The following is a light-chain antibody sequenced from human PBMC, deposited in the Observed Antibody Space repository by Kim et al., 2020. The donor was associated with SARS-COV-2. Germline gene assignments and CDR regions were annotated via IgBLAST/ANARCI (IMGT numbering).Light chain of an antibody. J-gene: IGKJ1*01. CDR3: QHYGSSSGT. CDR2: SAS. CDR1: RNY. V-gene: IGKV3-20*01. Sequence: RNYLAGYQQKAGQAPRLLIHSASSRATGIPDRISGSGSGTDFTLTISRLEPEDFAVYYCQHYGSSSGTFGPGTKVDIK.